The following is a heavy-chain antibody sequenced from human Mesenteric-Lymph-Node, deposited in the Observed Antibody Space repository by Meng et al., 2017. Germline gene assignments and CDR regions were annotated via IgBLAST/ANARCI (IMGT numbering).Heavy chain of an antibody. Sequence: QVQLQESGPGLVKPSETLSLTCAVSGGSISSVYWWTWVRQSPGKGLEWIGEIYHSGSTNYNPSLKSRVTMSVDTSKNQFSLNLNSVTAVDTAVYYCARNVPGTSAYYDWGQGTLVTVSS. V-gene: IGHV4-4*02. J-gene: IGHJ4*02. CDR1: GGSISSVYW. D-gene: IGHD3-22*01. CDR3: ARNVPGTSAYYD. CDR2: IYHSGST.